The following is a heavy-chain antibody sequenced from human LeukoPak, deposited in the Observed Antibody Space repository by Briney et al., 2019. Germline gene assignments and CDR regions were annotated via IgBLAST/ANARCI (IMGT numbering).Heavy chain of an antibody. CDR3: ARARYYDFWSGYYGTYYFDY. V-gene: IGHV4-59*01. CDR1: GGSISSYY. CDR2: IYYSGST. Sequence: SETLSPTCTVSGGSISSYYWSWIRQPPGKGLEWIGYIYYSGSTNYNPSLKSRVTISVDTSKNQFSLKLSSVTAADTAVYYCARARYYDFWSGYYGTYYFDYWGQGTLVTVSS. D-gene: IGHD3-3*01. J-gene: IGHJ4*02.